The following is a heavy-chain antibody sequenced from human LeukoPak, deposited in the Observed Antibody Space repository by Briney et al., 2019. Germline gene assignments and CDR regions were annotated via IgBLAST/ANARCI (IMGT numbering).Heavy chain of an antibody. CDR2: IYYSGST. CDR1: GGSISSYY. J-gene: IGHJ4*02. V-gene: IGHV4-59*01. CDR3: ARGRRGIATIIDY. Sequence: SETLSLTCTVSGGSISSYYWSWIRQPPGKDLDWLGYIYYSGSTNYNPSLKSRVTISVDTSKNQFSLKLSSVTAADTAVYYCARGRRGIATIIDYWGQGTLVTVSS. D-gene: IGHD5-12*01.